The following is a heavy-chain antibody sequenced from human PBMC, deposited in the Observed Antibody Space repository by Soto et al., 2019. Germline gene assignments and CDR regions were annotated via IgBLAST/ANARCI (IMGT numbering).Heavy chain of an antibody. CDR1: GGTFSSYA. J-gene: IGHJ3*02. Sequence: ASVKVSCKASGGTFSSYAISWVRQAPGQGLEWMGGIIPIFVTANYAQKFQGRVTITADESTSTAYMELSSMRSEDTAVYYCARDLFTALGAFDICGQGTMVTVSS. CDR2: IIPIFVTA. D-gene: IGHD5-18*01. V-gene: IGHV1-69*13. CDR3: ARDLFTALGAFDI.